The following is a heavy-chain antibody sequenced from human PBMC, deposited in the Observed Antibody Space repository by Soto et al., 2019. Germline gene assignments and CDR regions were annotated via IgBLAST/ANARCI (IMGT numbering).Heavy chain of an antibody. CDR1: GYTFTSYG. Sequence: QVQLVQSGAEVKKPGASVKVSCKASGYTFTSYGIIWVRQAPGQGLEWMGWISAYNGNTNYAQKLQGRVTMTTDTSTSTAYMELSSLSSDDTAVYYCARVEGYCSGGSCYYYYYYGMDDWGQGTTVTVSS. CDR2: ISAYNGNT. D-gene: IGHD2-15*01. CDR3: ARVEGYCSGGSCYYYYYYGMDD. V-gene: IGHV1-18*01. J-gene: IGHJ6*02.